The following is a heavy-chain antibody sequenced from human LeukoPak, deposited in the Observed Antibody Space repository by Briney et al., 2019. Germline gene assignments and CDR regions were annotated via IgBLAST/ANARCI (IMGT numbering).Heavy chain of an antibody. CDR2: IYNGGST. D-gene: IGHD6-19*01. J-gene: IGHJ4*02. V-gene: IGHV3-66*01. Sequence: PGGSLRLSCAASGFSVSSNYMAWVRQAPGKGLEWVSVIYNGGSTKYGDSVKDRFTISRDNSKNTLHLQMNSLRAEDTALYYCARASRWLAFDDWGQGALVTASS. CDR1: GFSVSSNY. CDR3: ARASRWLAFDD.